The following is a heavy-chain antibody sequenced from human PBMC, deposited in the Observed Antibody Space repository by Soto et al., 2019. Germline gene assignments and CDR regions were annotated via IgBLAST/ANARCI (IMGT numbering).Heavy chain of an antibody. J-gene: IGHJ5*02. CDR1: GYSISSGYY. V-gene: IGHV4-38-2*02. CDR2: IYHSGST. Sequence: SETLSLTCAVSGYSISSGYYWGWIRQPPGKGLEWIGSIYHSGSTYYNPSLKSRVTISVDTSKNQFSLKLSSVTAADTAVYYCARDQGALRLYPSWFDPWGQGTLVTVS. D-gene: IGHD3-16*01. CDR3: ARDQGALRLYPSWFDP.